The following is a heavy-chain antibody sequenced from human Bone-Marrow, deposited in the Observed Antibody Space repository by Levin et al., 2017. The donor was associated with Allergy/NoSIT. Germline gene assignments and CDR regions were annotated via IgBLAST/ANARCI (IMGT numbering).Heavy chain of an antibody. CDR3: ASDRAASVVAGPYYFDY. D-gene: IGHD6-19*01. CDR2: ISSRSNYI. CDR1: GFTFSSNS. J-gene: IGHJ4*02. Sequence: PGGSLRLSCAASGFTFSSNSMNWVRQAPGKGLEWVSSISSRSNYIYYADSVKGRFTISRDNAKHSLYLQMNSLRVDDAAVYYCASDRAASVVAGPYYFDYWGQGTLVTVSS. V-gene: IGHV3-21*01.